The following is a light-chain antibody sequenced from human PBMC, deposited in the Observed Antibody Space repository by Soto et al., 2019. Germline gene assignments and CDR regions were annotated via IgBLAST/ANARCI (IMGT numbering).Light chain of an antibody. J-gene: IGKJ1*01. CDR3: HQFGYSPRT. CDR1: QSISSY. V-gene: IGKV1-39*01. CDR2: ATS. Sequence: DIQMTQSPSSLSASVGDRVTITCRASQSISSYLNWYQQKPGKAPKLLIFATSRRATDIPDRFSGSGSGTDFTLAIRRLEPEDFAVYYCHQFGYSPRTFGQGTTVDIK.